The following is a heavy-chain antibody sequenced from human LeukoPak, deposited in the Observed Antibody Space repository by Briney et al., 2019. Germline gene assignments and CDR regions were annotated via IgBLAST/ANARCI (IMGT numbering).Heavy chain of an antibody. CDR3: AKGSGSYTIMRDFDF. CDR2: ISWNGGII. D-gene: IGHD3-10*01. Sequence: PGRSLRFSCEASGFTFDDYSMHWVRQAPGKGLEWVSGISWNGGIIGYADSVEGRFTISRDNAKNSLYVQMNSLRLEDTALYFCAKGSGSYTIMRDFDFWGQGALVTVSS. V-gene: IGHV3-9*01. J-gene: IGHJ4*02. CDR1: GFTFDDYS.